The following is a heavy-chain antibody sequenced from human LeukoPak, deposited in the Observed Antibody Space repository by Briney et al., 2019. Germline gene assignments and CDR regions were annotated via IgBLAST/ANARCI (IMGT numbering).Heavy chain of an antibody. CDR1: GFTFDTYA. CDR2: TSGSGGST. CDR3: AKFSGILDYYFYMDV. D-gene: IGHD1-14*01. V-gene: IGHV3-23*01. J-gene: IGHJ6*03. Sequence: GGSLRLSCAASGFTFDTYAMSWVRQAPGKGLEWVSGTSGSGGSTYYADSVRGRFTISRDNSKNTLYPQMNSLRAEDTAVYYCAKFSGILDYYFYMDVWGKGTTVTVSS.